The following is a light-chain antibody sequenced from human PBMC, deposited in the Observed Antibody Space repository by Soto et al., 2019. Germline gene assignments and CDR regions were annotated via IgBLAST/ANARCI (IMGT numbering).Light chain of an antibody. V-gene: IGLV7-46*01. CDR1: TGPVTNGHF. CDR2: DTD. Sequence: QAVVTQEPSLTVSPGGTVTLTCGSSTGPVTNGHFPYWFQQKPGQAPRPLIYDTDNKHSWTPARFSGSLLGDKAALTLSGAQPGDEADYYCLLSYTGRLYVFGPGTKVNVL. J-gene: IGLJ1*01. CDR3: LLSYTGRLYV.